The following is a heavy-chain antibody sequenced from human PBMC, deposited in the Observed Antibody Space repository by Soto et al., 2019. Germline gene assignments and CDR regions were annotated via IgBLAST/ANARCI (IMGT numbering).Heavy chain of an antibody. J-gene: IGHJ4*02. D-gene: IGHD6-13*01. CDR2: IYYSGST. CDR3: ARLIPPADSSSWQQDLGVELLFEQCDY. Sequence: SETLSLTCTVSGGSVSSGSYYWSWIRQPPGKGLEWIGYIYYSGSTNYNPSLKSRVTISVDTSKNQFSLKLSSVTAADTAVYYCARLIPPADSSSWQQDLGVELLFEQCDYWGQGTLVTVSS. V-gene: IGHV4-61*01. CDR1: GGSVSSGSYY.